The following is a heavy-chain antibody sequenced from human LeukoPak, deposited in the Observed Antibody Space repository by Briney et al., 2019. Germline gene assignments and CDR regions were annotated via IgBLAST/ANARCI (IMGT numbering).Heavy chain of an antibody. CDR1: GFTFSSYS. CDR3: ARDSEQQLVENYYYYMDV. Sequence: SGGSLRLSCAASGFTFSSYSMNWVRQTPGKGLEWVSSISSSSSYIFYADSVKGRFTMSRDNAKKSLFLQMNSLRAEDTAVYYCARDSEQQLVENYYYYMDVWGKGTTVTVSS. CDR2: ISSSSSYI. V-gene: IGHV3-21*01. D-gene: IGHD6-13*01. J-gene: IGHJ6*03.